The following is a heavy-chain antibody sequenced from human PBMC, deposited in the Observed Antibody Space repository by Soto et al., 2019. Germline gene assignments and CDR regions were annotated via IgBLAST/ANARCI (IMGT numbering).Heavy chain of an antibody. Sequence: GGSLILSCSASGFTFSRYAMHWVRQAPGEGLDWVAVVSFDGSNEYYAESVRGRFTISRDTSKNTLYLQMNGLRPEDTAVYFCARPRMTTTTRYHGMDVWGRGTTVTVSS. CDR3: ARPRMTTTTRYHGMDV. D-gene: IGHD4-17*01. J-gene: IGHJ6*02. V-gene: IGHV3-30-3*01. CDR2: VSFDGSNE. CDR1: GFTFSRYA.